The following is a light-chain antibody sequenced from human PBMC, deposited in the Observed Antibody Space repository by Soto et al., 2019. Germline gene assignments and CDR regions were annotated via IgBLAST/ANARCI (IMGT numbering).Light chain of an antibody. V-gene: IGKV1-5*01. CDR2: DAS. Sequence: DIQMTQSPSTLSASVGARVTITCRASQSISSWLAWYQQKPGKAPKLLIYDASSLESGVPSRFSGSGSGTDFTLTISSLESEDFAIYYCQQRSNWPTFGQGTRLEIK. CDR1: QSISSW. J-gene: IGKJ5*01. CDR3: QQRSNWPT.